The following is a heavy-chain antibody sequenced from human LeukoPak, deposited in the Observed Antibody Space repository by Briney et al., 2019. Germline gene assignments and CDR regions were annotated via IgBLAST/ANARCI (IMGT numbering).Heavy chain of an antibody. D-gene: IGHD2-2*01. Sequence: PGGSLRLSCAASGFTFSSYAMRWVRQSPGKGREWVSNISGSGDSTYYADSVEGRFTISRYHSKKTLHLQMKSLRVEDTAVYSCAKGCSGVSSAAINYWGQGTLVTVSS. V-gene: IGHV3-23*01. CDR3: AKGCSGVSSAAINY. J-gene: IGHJ4*02. CDR2: ISGSGDST. CDR1: GFTFSSYA.